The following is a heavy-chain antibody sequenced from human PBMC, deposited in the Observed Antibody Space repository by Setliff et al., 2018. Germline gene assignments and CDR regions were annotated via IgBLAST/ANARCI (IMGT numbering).Heavy chain of an antibody. Sequence: GGSLRLSCAASGFSFSRYEMIWVRQAPGKGLEWVSRINGDGTITNYADSVKGRFTISRDNSKNSLYLQMNSLRAEDTAVYYCAKDGVGPTYKYFFDYWGQGTQVTVSS. CDR3: AKDGVGPTYKYFFDY. CDR2: INGDGTIT. D-gene: IGHD1-26*01. V-gene: IGHV3-23*01. J-gene: IGHJ4*02. CDR1: GFSFSRYE.